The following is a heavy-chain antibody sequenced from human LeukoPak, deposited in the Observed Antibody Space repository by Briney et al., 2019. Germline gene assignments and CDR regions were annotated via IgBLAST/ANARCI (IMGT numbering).Heavy chain of an antibody. CDR2: VFYSGST. J-gene: IGHJ4*02. CDR1: GGSIRSYY. V-gene: IGHV4-59*01. D-gene: IGHD5-18*01. Sequence: SETLSLTCTVSGGSIRSYYWSWIRQPPGKGLEWIGYVFYSGSTNYNPSLKSRVTISVDTSKNQFTLKLSSVTPADTAVYYCARDGGRFSFGFGYWGQGTLVTVST. CDR3: ARDGGRFSFGFGY.